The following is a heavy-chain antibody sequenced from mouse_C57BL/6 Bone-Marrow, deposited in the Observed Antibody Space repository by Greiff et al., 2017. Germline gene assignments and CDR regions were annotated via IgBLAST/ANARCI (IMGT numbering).Heavy chain of an antibody. J-gene: IGHJ4*01. V-gene: IGHV5-9-1*02. D-gene: IGHD3-2*02. CDR2: ISSGGDYI. CDR3: TIYNGMTAQDTPRAMDY. Sequence: EVKLMESGEGLVKPGGSLKLSCAASGFTFSSYAMSWVRQTPEKRLEWVAYISSGGDYIYYADTVKGRFTISRDNARNTLYLQMSSLKSEDTAMYYCTIYNGMTAQDTPRAMDYWGQGTSVTVSS. CDR1: GFTFSSYA.